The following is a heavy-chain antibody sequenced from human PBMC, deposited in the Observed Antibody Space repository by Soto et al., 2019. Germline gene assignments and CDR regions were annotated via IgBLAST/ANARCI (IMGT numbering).Heavy chain of an antibody. V-gene: IGHV3-23*01. Sequence: EVQLLESGGGLVQPGGSLRLSCAASGFTFSSYAMSWVRQAPGKGLAWVSAISGSGGSTYYADSVKGRFTISRDNSKKALYVPMISLSAEDTAVYDCAKDPHSSVLSYNWFDPWGQGTLVTVSS. CDR2: ISGSGGST. D-gene: IGHD6-19*01. J-gene: IGHJ5*02. CDR1: GFTFSSYA. CDR3: AKDPHSSVLSYNWFDP.